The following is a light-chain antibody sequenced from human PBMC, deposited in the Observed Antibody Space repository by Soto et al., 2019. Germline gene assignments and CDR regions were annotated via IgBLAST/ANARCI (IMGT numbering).Light chain of an antibody. J-gene: IGKJ1*01. Sequence: DIVMTQSPDSLAVSLGERATINCKSSQSVLYSSNNKNYLAWYQQKPGQPPKLLIYWASTRESGVPDRFSGSGSGTDFTLTISSLQAEDVAAYYCQQHYSTPQTFGQGTKVESK. CDR1: QSVLYSSNNKNY. CDR2: WAS. CDR3: QQHYSTPQT. V-gene: IGKV4-1*01.